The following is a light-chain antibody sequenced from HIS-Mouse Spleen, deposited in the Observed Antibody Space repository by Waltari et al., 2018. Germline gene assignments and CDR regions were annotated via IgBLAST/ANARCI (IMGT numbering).Light chain of an antibody. CDR1: QSISSY. Sequence: DIQMTQSPSSLSASVGDRVTITCRASQSISSYLNWYQQKPGKAPKLLIYAASSLQSGVPSRFSGSGSGTDFTLTISSLQPEDFATYYCQQRSNWPWTFGQGTKVEIK. CDR3: QQRSNWPWT. J-gene: IGKJ1*01. CDR2: AAS. V-gene: IGKV1-39*01.